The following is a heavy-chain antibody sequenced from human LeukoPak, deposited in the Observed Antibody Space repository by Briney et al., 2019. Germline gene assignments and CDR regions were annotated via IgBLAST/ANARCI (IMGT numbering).Heavy chain of an antibody. CDR1: GLTFSSHW. J-gene: IGHJ4*02. V-gene: IGHV3-20*04. D-gene: IGHD2-15*01. Sequence: GGSLRLSCAASGLTFSSHWMHWVRQAPGKGLEWASGINWNGGSTGYADSVKGRFTISRDNAKNSLYLQMNSLRAEDTALYYCASLGYCSGGSCYARRDYWGQGTLVTVSS. CDR3: ASLGYCSGGSCYARRDY. CDR2: INWNGGST.